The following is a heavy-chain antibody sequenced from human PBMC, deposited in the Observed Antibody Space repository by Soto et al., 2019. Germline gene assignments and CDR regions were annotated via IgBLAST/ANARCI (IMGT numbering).Heavy chain of an antibody. V-gene: IGHV1-18*01. CDR3: AREVEGSYSPADF. CDR2: VSSYNGNT. CDR1: GYTFTDHG. J-gene: IGHJ4*02. Sequence: QVQLVQSGPEVKKPGASVTVSCKTSGYTFTDHGIDWVRQAPGQGLEWVGWVSSYNGNTNYAYNLKDRVIMTTDASTSTAYMELTGLRSDDTDVYYCAREVEGSYSPADFWGQGTPVTVSS. D-gene: IGHD3-10*01.